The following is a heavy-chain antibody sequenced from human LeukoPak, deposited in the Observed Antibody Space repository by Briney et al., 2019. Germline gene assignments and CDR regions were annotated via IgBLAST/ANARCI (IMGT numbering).Heavy chain of an antibody. CDR3: ARYPYDPDAFDI. CDR1: GFTFSSYE. D-gene: IGHD3-3*01. J-gene: IGHJ3*02. Sequence: GSLRLSCAASGFTFSSYEMNWVRQAPGKGLEWIGSIYHSGSTYYNPSLKSRVTISVDTSKNQFSLKLSSVAAADTAVYYCARYPYDPDAFDIWGQGTMVTVSS. V-gene: IGHV4-38-2*01. CDR2: IYHSGST.